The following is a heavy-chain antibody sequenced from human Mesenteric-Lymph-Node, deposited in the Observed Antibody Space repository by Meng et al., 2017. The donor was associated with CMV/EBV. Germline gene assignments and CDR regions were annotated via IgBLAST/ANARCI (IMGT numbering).Heavy chain of an antibody. D-gene: IGHD3-16*02. CDR3: VGGMFGGVIVPHPTDY. CDR1: GGSFSGYY. CDR2: INHSGST. J-gene: IGHJ4*02. Sequence: SETLSLTCAVYGGSFSGYYWSWIRQPPGKGLEWIGEINHSGSTNYNPSLKSRVTISVDTSKNQFSLKLSSVTAADTAVYYCVGGMFGGVIVPHPTDYWGQGTLVTVSS. V-gene: IGHV4-34*01.